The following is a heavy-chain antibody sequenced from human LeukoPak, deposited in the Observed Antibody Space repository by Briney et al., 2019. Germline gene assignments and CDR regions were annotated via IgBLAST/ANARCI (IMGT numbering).Heavy chain of an antibody. D-gene: IGHD2-2*01. V-gene: IGHV4-38-2*02. CDR1: GYSISSGYY. CDR2: FYHSGST. CDR3: ARDAGHQLSRRNYYAMDV. J-gene: IGHJ6*02. Sequence: PSETLSLTCTVSGYSISSGYYWGWIRQPPGKGLEWIGSFYHSGSTYYNPSLKSRVTISVDTSKNQFSLKVNSVTAADTAVYYCARDAGHQLSRRNYYAMDVWGQGTTVTVSS.